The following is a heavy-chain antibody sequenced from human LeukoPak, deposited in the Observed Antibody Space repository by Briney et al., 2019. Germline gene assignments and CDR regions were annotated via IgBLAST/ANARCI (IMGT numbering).Heavy chain of an antibody. CDR1: GGSFSGYY. V-gene: IGHV4-34*01. CDR3: ARGNGGVVPAAPSYYYYYMDV. Sequence: SETLSLTCAVYGGSFSGYYWSWIRQPPGKGLKWIGEINHSGSTNYNPSLKSRVTISVDTSKNQFSLKLSSVTAADTAVYYCARGNGGVVPAAPSYYYYYMDVWGKGTTVTVSS. CDR2: INHSGST. D-gene: IGHD2-2*01. J-gene: IGHJ6*03.